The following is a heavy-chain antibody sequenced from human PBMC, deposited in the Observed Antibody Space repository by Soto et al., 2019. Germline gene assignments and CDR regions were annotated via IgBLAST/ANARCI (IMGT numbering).Heavy chain of an antibody. CDR2: IIPIFATV. D-gene: IGHD1-1*01. J-gene: IGHJ6*04. Sequence: QVQLLQSGSEVRKPGSSVKVSCKASGCTHTNYAFTWVRQARGQGLEWVGGIIPIFATVVYAQRFEGRVTITADTATRTASRELSNLSFDYSGVYYCTGGWDAGLDQCGVVDVWGEWTAFPVSS. V-gene: IGHV1-69*06. CDR3: TGGWDAGLDQCGVVDV. CDR1: GCTHTNYA.